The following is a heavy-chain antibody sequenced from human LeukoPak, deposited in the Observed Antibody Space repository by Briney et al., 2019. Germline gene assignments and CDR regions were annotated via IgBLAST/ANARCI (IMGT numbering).Heavy chain of an antibody. CDR2: INPNSGGT. Sequence: GASVKVSCKASGYTFTSYAMNWVREAPGQGLEWMGWINPNSGGTNYAQKLQGRVTMTTDTSTSTAYMELRSLRSDDTAVYYCARDHANYYGSGSTEPYDYWGQGTLVTVSS. V-gene: IGHV1-18*01. J-gene: IGHJ4*02. CDR1: GYTFTSYA. D-gene: IGHD3-10*01. CDR3: ARDHANYYGSGSTEPYDY.